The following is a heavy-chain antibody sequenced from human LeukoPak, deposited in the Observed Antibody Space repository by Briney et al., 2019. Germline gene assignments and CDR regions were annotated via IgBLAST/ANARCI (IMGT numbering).Heavy chain of an antibody. CDR3: ARGPGLWFGELVDAFDI. D-gene: IGHD3-10*01. Sequence: PGGSLRLSCTASGFNFGDYAMSWFRQAPEKGLEGVGFITNKAFGGTAEYAASVKGRFTISRDNAKNSLYLQMNSLRAEDTAVYYCARGPGLWFGELVDAFDIWGQGTMVTVSS. CDR2: ITNKAFGGTA. J-gene: IGHJ3*02. CDR1: GFNFGDYA. V-gene: IGHV3-49*03.